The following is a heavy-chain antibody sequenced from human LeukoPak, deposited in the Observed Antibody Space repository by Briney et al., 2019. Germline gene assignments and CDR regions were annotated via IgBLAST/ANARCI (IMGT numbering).Heavy chain of an antibody. CDR1: GGSITNSGYY. D-gene: IGHD2-8*01. J-gene: IGHJ3*02. CDR3: ARPGYCSNGVCADAFDI. Sequence: SETLSLTCSVSGGSITNSGYYWGWIRQPPGKGLEWIGSIYYSGSSYYNPSLKSRITISVDTSKNQFSLKLSSVTAADTAVFYCARPGYCSNGVCADAFDIWGQGTMVTVSS. V-gene: IGHV4-39*01. CDR2: IYYSGSS.